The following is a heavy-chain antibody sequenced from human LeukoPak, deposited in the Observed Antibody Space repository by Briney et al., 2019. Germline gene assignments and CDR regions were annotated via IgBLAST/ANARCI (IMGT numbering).Heavy chain of an antibody. D-gene: IGHD6-25*01. CDR3: ARDKSGSVGPAT. CDR1: GGSFSGYY. V-gene: IGHV4-34*01. J-gene: IGHJ5*02. Sequence: SETLSLTCAVYGGSFSGYYWSWIRQPPGKGLEWIGEINHSGSTNYNPSLKSRVTISVDRSKNQFSLKLSSVTAADTAVYYCARDKSGSVGPATWGQGTLVTVSS. CDR2: INHSGST.